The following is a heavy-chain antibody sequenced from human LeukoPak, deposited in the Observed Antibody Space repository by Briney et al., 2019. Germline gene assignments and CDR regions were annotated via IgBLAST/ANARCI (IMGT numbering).Heavy chain of an antibody. CDR2: IKSKTDGGTT. CDR1: GFTFSNAW. CDR3: TTEGLYYYYYYMDV. V-gene: IGHV3-15*01. J-gene: IGHJ6*03. Sequence: PGGSLRLSCAASGFTFSNAWMSWVRQAPGKGLEWVGRIKSKTDGGTTDYAAPVKGRFTISRDDSKNTLYLQMNSLKTEDTAVYYCTTEGLYYYYYYMDVWGKGTTVTVSS.